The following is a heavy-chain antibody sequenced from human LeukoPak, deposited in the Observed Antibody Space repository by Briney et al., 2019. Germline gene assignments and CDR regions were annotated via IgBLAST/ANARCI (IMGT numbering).Heavy chain of an antibody. D-gene: IGHD2-2*01. CDR3: TTGLTGDIVVVPAAMTGAFDI. Sequence: GGSLRLSCAASGFTFSNAWMSWVRQAPGKGLEWVGRIKSKTDGGTTDYAAPVKGRFTISRDDSKNTLYLQMNSLKAEDTAVYYCTTGLTGDIVVVPAAMTGAFDIWGQGTMVTVSS. V-gene: IGHV3-15*01. J-gene: IGHJ3*02. CDR2: IKSKTDGGTT. CDR1: GFTFSNAW.